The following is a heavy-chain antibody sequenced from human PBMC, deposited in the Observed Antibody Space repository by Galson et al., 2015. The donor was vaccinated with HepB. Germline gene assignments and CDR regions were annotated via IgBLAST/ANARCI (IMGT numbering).Heavy chain of an antibody. V-gene: IGHV5-51*01. CDR3: ARHRSGSYDERDAFDI. CDR1: RYSFTNYW. Sequence: QSGAEVKKPGESLKISCKGFRYSFTNYWIGWVRQMPGKGLEWMGIIYPGDSETRYSPSFQGQVTISADKSISTAYLQWRSLKASDTAMYYCARHRSGSYDERDAFDIWGQGTMVTVSS. CDR2: IYPGDSET. J-gene: IGHJ3*02. D-gene: IGHD1-26*01.